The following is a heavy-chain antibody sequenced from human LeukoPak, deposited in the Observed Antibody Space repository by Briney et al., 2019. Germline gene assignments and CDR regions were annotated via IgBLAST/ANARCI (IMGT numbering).Heavy chain of an antibody. CDR2: IWYDGTKK. D-gene: IGHD4/OR15-4a*01. V-gene: IGHV3-33*08. CDR1: GFTFSSYA. J-gene: IGHJ4*02. CDR3: ARDANYDYLDY. Sequence: PGGSLRLSCAASGFTFSSYAMHWVRQAPGKGLVWVAFIWYDGTKKYYVDSVKGRFTISRDNSKNTLYLQMNSLRVEDTAVYYCARDANYDYLDYWGQGTLVTVSS.